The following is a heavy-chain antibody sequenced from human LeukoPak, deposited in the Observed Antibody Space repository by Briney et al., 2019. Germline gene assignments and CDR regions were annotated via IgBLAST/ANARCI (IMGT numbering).Heavy chain of an antibody. J-gene: IGHJ4*02. CDR3: ARGELGYCSSTSCYSVY. V-gene: IGHV3-21*01. CDR2: ISSSSSYI. Sequence: AGGSLRLSCAASGFTFSSYSVNWVRQAPGKGLEWVSSISSSSSYIYYADSVRGRFTISRDNAKNSLYLQMNSLRAEDTAVYYCARGELGYCSSTSCYSVYWGQGTLVTVSS. D-gene: IGHD2-2*02. CDR1: GFTFSSYS.